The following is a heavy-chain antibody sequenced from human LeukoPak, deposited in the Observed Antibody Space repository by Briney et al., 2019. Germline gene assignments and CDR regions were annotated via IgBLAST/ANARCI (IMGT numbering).Heavy chain of an antibody. CDR2: ISYGGSNK. CDR3: ARPQGSYLLFDY. D-gene: IGHD1-26*01. CDR1: GFTSSSYA. J-gene: IGHJ4*02. Sequence: GGSLRLSCAASGFTSSSYAMHWVRQAPGKGLEWVAVISYGGSNKYYADSVKGRFTISRDNSKNTLYLQMNSLRAEDTAVYYCARPQGSYLLFDYWGQGTLVTVSS. V-gene: IGHV3-30-3*01.